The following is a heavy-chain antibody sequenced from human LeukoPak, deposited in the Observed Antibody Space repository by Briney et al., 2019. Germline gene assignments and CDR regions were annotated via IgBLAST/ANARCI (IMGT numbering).Heavy chain of an antibody. J-gene: IGHJ4*02. CDR1: AFTFSSYT. V-gene: IGHV3-21*01. CDR3: AREESSSSGYYFDY. D-gene: IGHD6-6*01. CDR2: ISSSGSYI. Sequence: GGSLRLSCAASAFTFSSYTMNWVRQAPGKGLEGVSSISSSGSYIYYADSVKGRFTISRDNAKNSLYLQMNSLRAEDTAVYYCAREESSSSGYYFDYWGQGTLVTVSS.